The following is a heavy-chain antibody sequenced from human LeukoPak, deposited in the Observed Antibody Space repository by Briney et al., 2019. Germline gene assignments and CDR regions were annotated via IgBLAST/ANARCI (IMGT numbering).Heavy chain of an antibody. D-gene: IGHD3-10*01. CDR3: AREVRFRAYFDL. CDR1: GFTFSSYW. J-gene: IGHJ2*01. CDR2: IKQDGSEK. Sequence: GGSLRLACASSGFTFSSYWMSWVRQAPGKGLEWVANIKQDGSEKYSVDSVKGRFTISRDNAKNSLYLQMNSLRAGDTAVYYCAREVRFRAYFDLWGRGTLVTVSS. V-gene: IGHV3-7*01.